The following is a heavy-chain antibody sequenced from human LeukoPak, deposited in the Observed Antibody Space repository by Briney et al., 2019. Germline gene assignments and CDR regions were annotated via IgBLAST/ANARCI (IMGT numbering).Heavy chain of an antibody. Sequence: PGGSLRLSCAASGFTFSSYGMHWVRQAPGKGLEWVAVISYDGSNKYYADSVKGRFTISRDNSKNTLYLQMNSLRAEDTAVYYCANKRGLSGYFVYWGQGTLVTVS. CDR1: GFTFSSYG. CDR2: ISYDGSNK. D-gene: IGHD3-9*01. V-gene: IGHV3-30*18. J-gene: IGHJ4*02. CDR3: ANKRGLSGYFVY.